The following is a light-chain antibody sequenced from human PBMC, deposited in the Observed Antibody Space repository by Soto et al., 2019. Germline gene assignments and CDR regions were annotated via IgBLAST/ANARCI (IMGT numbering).Light chain of an antibody. Sequence: QSVLTQSPSASASLGASVKLTCTLSSGHSNFAIAWHQQQPEKGPRYLMKLNTDGSHSKGDGIPDPFSGSSSGAERYLTSSRAESEDEAYCYCQAWGTGVVVFGGGTKLTVL. V-gene: IGLV4-69*01. J-gene: IGLJ2*01. CDR1: SGHSNFA. CDR2: LNTDGSH. CDR3: QAWGTGVVV.